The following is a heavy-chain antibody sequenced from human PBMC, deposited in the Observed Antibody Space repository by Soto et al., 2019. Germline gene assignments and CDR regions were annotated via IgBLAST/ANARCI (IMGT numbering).Heavy chain of an antibody. CDR2: IIPIFGTA. Sequence: ASVKVSCKAPGGTFSSYAISWVRQAPGQGLEWMGGIIPIFGTAKYAQKFQGRVTITADESTSTGYMELSSLRSEDTAVYYCARSQGGSSSLDIYYYYYGMDVWG. CDR1: GGTFSSYA. CDR3: ARSQGGSSSLDIYYYYYGMDV. J-gene: IGHJ6*02. D-gene: IGHD2-15*01. V-gene: IGHV1-69*13.